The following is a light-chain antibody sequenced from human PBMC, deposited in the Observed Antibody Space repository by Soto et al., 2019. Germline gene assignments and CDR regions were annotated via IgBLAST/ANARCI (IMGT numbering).Light chain of an antibody. CDR2: SNY. CDR1: NSNIGSNP. V-gene: IGLV1-44*01. J-gene: IGLJ2*01. Sequence: QSVLTQPPSASGTPGQRVTISCSGSNSNIGSNPVHWYQQFPGTAPKVLIYSNYQRPSAVPDRPSSSKSGTSASLAISGLQSEDEADYYCAAGDDRLSDLVFGGGTELTVL. CDR3: AAGDDRLSDLV.